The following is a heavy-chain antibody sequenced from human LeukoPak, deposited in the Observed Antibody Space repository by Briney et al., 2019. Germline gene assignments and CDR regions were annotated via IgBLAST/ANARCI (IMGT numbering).Heavy chain of an antibody. Sequence: GGSLRLSCAASGFTFNTYTMHWVRQAPGKGLEWVAYINRDGSERYYMDSVKGRFTICRDNARNTMYLHMNSLRVEDTAVYYCARDGLAVTMFEYFFDYWDQGTRVTVS. CDR1: GFTFNTYT. J-gene: IGHJ4*02. D-gene: IGHD4-11*01. CDR3: ARDGLAVTMFEYFFDY. V-gene: IGHV3-7*01. CDR2: INRDGSER.